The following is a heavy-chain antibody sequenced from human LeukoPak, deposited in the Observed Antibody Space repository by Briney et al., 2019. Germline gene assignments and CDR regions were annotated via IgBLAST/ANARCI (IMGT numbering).Heavy chain of an antibody. CDR1: GYSFTRYG. Sequence: ASVKVSCKASGYSFTRYGITWVRQAPGQGLEWMGWISPYNGNTNYAQKLQGRVTMSTDTSTSTAYMELRSLRSDDTAMYYCARASGEGRMAGPTLRGAFDVWGQGTMVTVSS. CDR2: ISPYNGNT. D-gene: IGHD1-1*01. J-gene: IGHJ3*01. CDR3: ARASGEGRMAGPTLRGAFDV. V-gene: IGHV1-18*01.